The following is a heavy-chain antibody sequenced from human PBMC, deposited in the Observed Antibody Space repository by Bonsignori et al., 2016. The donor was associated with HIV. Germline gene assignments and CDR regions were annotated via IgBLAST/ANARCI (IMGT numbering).Heavy chain of an antibody. CDR2: ISAYSGNT. CDR3: ATVRDNPSYFDY. V-gene: IGHV1-18*01. D-gene: IGHD1-14*01. J-gene: IGHJ4*02. Sequence: WVRQAPGQGLEWMGWISAYSGNTNYGQKLQGRVTMTTDTSTSTAYMELRSLTSDDAAVYYCATVRDNPSYFDYWGQGTLVTVSS.